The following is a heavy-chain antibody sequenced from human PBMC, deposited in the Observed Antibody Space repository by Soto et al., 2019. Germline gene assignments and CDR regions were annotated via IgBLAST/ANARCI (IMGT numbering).Heavy chain of an antibody. J-gene: IGHJ6*02. CDR2: ISAYNGNT. Sequence: QVQLVQSGAEVKKPGASVKVSCKASGYTFTSYGISWVRQAPGQGLEWMGWISAYNGNTNYAQKLQGRVTMTTDTTTSTAYTELRSLRSDDTGGYYCARARPHPAYPALSIPPYGMDVWGQGTKVTVSS. V-gene: IGHV1-18*04. CDR1: GYTFTSYG. D-gene: IGHD3-3*02. CDR3: ARARPHPAYPALSIPPYGMDV.